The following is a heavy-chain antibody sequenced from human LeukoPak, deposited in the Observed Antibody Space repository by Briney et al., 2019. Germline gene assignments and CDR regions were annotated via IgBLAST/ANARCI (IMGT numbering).Heavy chain of an antibody. J-gene: IGHJ4*02. CDR3: ARGRSAADDLDS. V-gene: IGHV1-18*01. Sequence: RASVKVSCKTSGYIFTSYGISWVRQAPGQGLEWLGWISSYNGQTKYAQKVQGRITLTTQLSTSTAHMELRSLKSDDTAIYFCARGRSAADDLDSWGQGTLVTVSS. CDR2: ISSYNGQT. D-gene: IGHD6-13*01. CDR1: GYIFTSYG.